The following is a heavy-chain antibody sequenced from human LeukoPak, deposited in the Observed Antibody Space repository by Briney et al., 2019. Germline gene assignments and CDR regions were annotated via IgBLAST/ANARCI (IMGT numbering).Heavy chain of an antibody. D-gene: IGHD2-15*01. V-gene: IGHV4-30-4*08. J-gene: IGHJ6*03. CDR2: IYYSGST. Sequence: SETLSLTCTVSGGSISIGDYYWSWIRQPPGKGLEWIGYIYYSGSTYYNPSLKSRVTISADTYKNQFSMKLSSVTAADTAVYYCAREAKEWWLQTPYYYYCMDVWGKGTTVTVSS. CDR1: GGSISIGDYY. CDR3: AREAKEWWLQTPYYYYCMDV.